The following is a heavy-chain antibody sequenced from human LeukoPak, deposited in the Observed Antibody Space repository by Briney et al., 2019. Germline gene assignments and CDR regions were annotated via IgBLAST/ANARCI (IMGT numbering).Heavy chain of an antibody. CDR1: EGTFRHSP. D-gene: IGHD5-18*01. J-gene: IGHJ6*03. Sequence: GASVKVSCKPSEGTFRHSPISWVRQAPGQGLEWMGWINPNSGGTNYAQKFQGRVTMTRDTSISTAYMELSRLRSDDTAVYYCARVAADVDTAMVTPYYYMDVWGKGTTVTVSS. CDR3: ARVAADVDTAMVTPYYYMDV. V-gene: IGHV1-2*02. CDR2: INPNSGGT.